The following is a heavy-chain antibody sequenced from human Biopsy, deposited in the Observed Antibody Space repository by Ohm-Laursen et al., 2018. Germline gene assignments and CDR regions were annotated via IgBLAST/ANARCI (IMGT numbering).Heavy chain of an antibody. CDR3: ARSPPPYYYDNSGYYWVN. Sequence: SETLSLTCTVSGGSISSSTFYWGWIRQPPGKGLEWIGSVYYSGSGHYNPSLESRITISVDTSKNQFSLRLSSVTAADTAVYYCARSPPPYYYDNSGYYWVNWGQGTLVTVSS. CDR1: GGSISSSTFY. CDR2: VYYSGSG. D-gene: IGHD3-22*01. J-gene: IGHJ4*02. V-gene: IGHV4-39*01.